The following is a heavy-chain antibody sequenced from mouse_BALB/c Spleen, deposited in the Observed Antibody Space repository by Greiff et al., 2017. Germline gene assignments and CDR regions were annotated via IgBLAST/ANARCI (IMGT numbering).Heavy chain of an antibody. V-gene: IGHV3-6*02. CDR3: ARLTTALYAMDY. D-gene: IGHD1-2*01. CDR2: ISYDGSN. J-gene: IGHJ4*01. CDR1: GYSITSGYY. Sequence: ESGPGLVKPSQSLSLTCSVTGYSITSGYYWNWIRQFPGNKLEWMGYISYDGSNNYNPSLKNRISITRDTSKNQFFLKLNSVTTEDTATYYCARLTTALYAMDYWGQGTSVTVSS.